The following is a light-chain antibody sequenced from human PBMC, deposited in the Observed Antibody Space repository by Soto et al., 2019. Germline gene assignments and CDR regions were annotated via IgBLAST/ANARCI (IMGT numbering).Light chain of an antibody. J-gene: IGKJ1*01. V-gene: IGKV1D-13*01. CDR2: DVS. Sequence: AIQLTQSPSSLSASVGDRVTITCRASQGISSALAWFQQKPGKASKLLIYDVSSLERGVPSRFSGSGSGTYFTLTISSLQPEDFATYYCQQFNNYPQTFGQGTKVEIK. CDR1: QGISSA. CDR3: QQFNNYPQT.